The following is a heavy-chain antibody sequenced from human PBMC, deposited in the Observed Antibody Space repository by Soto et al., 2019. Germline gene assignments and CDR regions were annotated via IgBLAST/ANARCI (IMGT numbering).Heavy chain of an antibody. J-gene: IGHJ6*02. Sequence: GGSLRLSCAAAGFTFSRYWMHWVCQAPGKGLVWVSRISSYGSDTHYADSVKGRFTISRDNAKNTVYLQMNSLRAEDTAVYYCASNYAYAEGYYWYGIDVWGQGTTVTVSS. CDR2: ISSYGSDT. CDR1: GFTFSRYW. V-gene: IGHV3-74*01. CDR3: ASNYAYAEGYYWYGIDV. D-gene: IGHD3-16*01.